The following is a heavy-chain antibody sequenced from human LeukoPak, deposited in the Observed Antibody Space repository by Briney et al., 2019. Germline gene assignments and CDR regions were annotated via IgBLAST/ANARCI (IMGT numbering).Heavy chain of an antibody. D-gene: IGHD6-19*01. J-gene: IGHJ5*02. V-gene: IGHV3-30*03. CDR3: ACAWSSGLFDP. Sequence: GGSLRLSCAASGFTFSSYGMHWVRQAPGKGLEWVAVISYDGSNKYYADSVKGRFTISRDNSKNTLYLQMNSLRAEDTAVYYCACAWSSGLFDPWGQGTLVTVPS. CDR1: GFTFSSYG. CDR2: ISYDGSNK.